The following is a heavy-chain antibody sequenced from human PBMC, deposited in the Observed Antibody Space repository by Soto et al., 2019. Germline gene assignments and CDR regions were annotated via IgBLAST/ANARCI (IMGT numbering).Heavy chain of an antibody. Sequence: DVQLVKSGGGLIQPGGSLRLSCAASGITATNGHMSWVRQAPGKGLEWVSVIYSDDNTYYADSVKGRFTISRDTSKNTVYLQMNSLRAEDTAVYYCARHWNGDKYFDFWDQGSLVTVSS. J-gene: IGHJ4*02. CDR2: IYSDDNT. CDR1: GITATNGH. V-gene: IGHV3-53*01. CDR3: ARHWNGDKYFDF. D-gene: IGHD4-17*01.